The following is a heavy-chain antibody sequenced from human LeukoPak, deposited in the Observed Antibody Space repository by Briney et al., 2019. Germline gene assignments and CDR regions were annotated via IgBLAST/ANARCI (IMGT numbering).Heavy chain of an antibody. D-gene: IGHD3-10*01. Sequence: SGGSPRLSCAASGFTFDDYGMSWVRQAPGKGLEWVSGINWNGGSTDYADSVKGRFTISRDNGKNSLYLQMNSLRAEDTAVYYCAKDLHYGSADYWGQGTLVTVSS. CDR3: AKDLHYGSADY. CDR1: GFTFDDYG. V-gene: IGHV3-20*04. J-gene: IGHJ4*02. CDR2: INWNGGST.